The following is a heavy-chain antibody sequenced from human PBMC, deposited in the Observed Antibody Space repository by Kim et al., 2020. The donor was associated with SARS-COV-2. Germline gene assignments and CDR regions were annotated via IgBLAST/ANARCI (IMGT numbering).Heavy chain of an antibody. Sequence: GESLKISCEASGYSFTSSWIGWGRQMPGKGLEWMGIIYPGDSEIRYSPSLRGQVTIPADKSTTTAYLQWNSLKASDTAMYYCARLWRASKYYSSGGMAVWGQGTAVSVSS. D-gene: IGHD2-15*01. J-gene: IGHJ6*02. CDR2: IYPGDSEI. CDR3: ARLWRASKYYSSGGMAV. CDR1: GYSFTSSW. V-gene: IGHV5-51*01.